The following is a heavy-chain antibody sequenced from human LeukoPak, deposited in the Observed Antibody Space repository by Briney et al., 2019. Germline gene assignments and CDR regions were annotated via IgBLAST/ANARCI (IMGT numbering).Heavy chain of an antibody. J-gene: IGHJ4*02. Sequence: GGSLRLSCAASGFTFSSYSMNWVRQAPGKGLEWVSSISSASSNIYYADSVKGRFTISRDNAKNSLYLQMNSLRAEDTAVYYCARDMYGSGRTGSVDFWGQGALVTVSS. CDR1: GFTFSSYS. D-gene: IGHD3-10*01. V-gene: IGHV3-21*01. CDR2: ISSASSNI. CDR3: ARDMYGSGRTGSVDF.